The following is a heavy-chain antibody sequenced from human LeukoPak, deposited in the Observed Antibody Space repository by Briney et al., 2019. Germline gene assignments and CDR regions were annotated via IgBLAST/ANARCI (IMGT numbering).Heavy chain of an antibody. CDR2: IIPIFGTA. Sequence: GASVKVSCKASGGTFSSYAISWVRQAPGQGLEWMGGIIPIFGTANYAQRFQGRVTITADEPTSTAYMELSSLRSEDTAVYYCARDWYSTRSRRGYFDYWGQGTLVTVSS. D-gene: IGHD6-13*01. V-gene: IGHV1-69*13. J-gene: IGHJ4*02. CDR3: ARDWYSTRSRRGYFDY. CDR1: GGTFSSYA.